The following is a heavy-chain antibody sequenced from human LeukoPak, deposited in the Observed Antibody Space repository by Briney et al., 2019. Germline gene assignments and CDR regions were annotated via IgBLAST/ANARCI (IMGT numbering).Heavy chain of an antibody. CDR1: GFTFSSYA. CDR3: VKAEMTTVYNRYYGMDV. D-gene: IGHD4-17*01. J-gene: IGHJ6*02. CDR2: ISSNGGST. V-gene: IGHV3-64D*06. Sequence: GGSLRLSCSASGFTFSSYAMHWVRQAPGKGLEYVSAISSNGGSTYHADSVKGRFTISRDNSKNTLHLQMSSLRAEDTAVYYCVKAEMTTVYNRYYGMDVWGQGTTVTVSS.